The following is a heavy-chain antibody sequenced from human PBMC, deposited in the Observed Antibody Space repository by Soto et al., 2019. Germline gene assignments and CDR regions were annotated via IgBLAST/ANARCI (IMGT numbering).Heavy chain of an antibody. CDR2: IIPIFGTA. CDR1: GGTFSSYA. CDR3: AKAYCSGGSCYWFDP. D-gene: IGHD2-15*01. V-gene: IGHV1-69*13. Sequence: SVKVSCKASGGTFSSYAIGWVRQAPGQGLEWMGGIIPIFGTANYAQKFQGRVTITADESTSTAYMELSSLRSEDTAVYYCAKAYCSGGSCYWFDPWGQGTLVTVSS. J-gene: IGHJ5*02.